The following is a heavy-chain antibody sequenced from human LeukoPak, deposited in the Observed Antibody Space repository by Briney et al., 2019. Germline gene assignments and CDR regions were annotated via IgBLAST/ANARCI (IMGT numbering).Heavy chain of an antibody. D-gene: IGHD4-11*01. J-gene: IGHJ3*02. CDR1: GGSISSGDYY. CDR3: ARADYSHAFDI. V-gene: IGHV4-39*07. CDR2: IYYSGST. Sequence: PSETLSLTCTVSGGSISSGDYYWSWIRQPPGKGLEWIGSIYYSGSTYYNPSLKSRVTISVDTSKNQFSLKLSSVTAADTAVYYCARADYSHAFDIWGQGTMVTVSS.